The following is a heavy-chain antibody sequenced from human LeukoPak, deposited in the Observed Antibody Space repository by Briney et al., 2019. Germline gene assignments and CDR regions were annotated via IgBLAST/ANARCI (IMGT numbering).Heavy chain of an antibody. CDR3: AVSYVFYYFDY. D-gene: IGHD1-26*01. CDR2: IYHRGTT. CDR1: GGSISSSDW. V-gene: IGHV4-4*02. J-gene: IGHJ4*02. Sequence: SETLSLTCAVSGGSISSSDWWSWVRQPPGKGLEWIGEIYHRGTTNYNPSLKSRVTISVDTSKNQFSLKLSSVTAADTAVYYCAVSYVFYYFDYWGQGTLVTVSS.